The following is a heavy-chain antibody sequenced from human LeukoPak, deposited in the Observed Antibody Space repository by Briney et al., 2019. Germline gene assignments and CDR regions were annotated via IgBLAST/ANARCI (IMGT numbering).Heavy chain of an antibody. D-gene: IGHD4-17*01. CDR3: AKDGALFFDY. Sequence: GASLRLSCAASGFTFSSYGMHWVRQAPGKGLEWVAVISYDGSNKYYADSVKGRFTISRDNSKNTLYLQVNSLRAEDTAVYYCAKDGALFFDYWGQGTLVTVSS. J-gene: IGHJ4*02. CDR1: GFTFSSYG. V-gene: IGHV3-30*18. CDR2: ISYDGSNK.